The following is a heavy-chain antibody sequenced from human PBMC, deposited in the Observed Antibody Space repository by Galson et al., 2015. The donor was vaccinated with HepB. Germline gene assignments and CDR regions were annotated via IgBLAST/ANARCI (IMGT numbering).Heavy chain of an antibody. D-gene: IGHD3-10*01. Sequence: SVKVSCKASGGTFSSYAISWVRQAPGQGLEWMGGIIPIFGTANYAQKFQGRVTITADESTSTAYMELSSLRSEDTAVYYCAREAEVRGVFNFDYWGQGTLVTVSS. CDR2: IIPIFGTA. CDR3: AREAEVRGVFNFDY. CDR1: GGTFSSYA. V-gene: IGHV1-69*13. J-gene: IGHJ4*02.